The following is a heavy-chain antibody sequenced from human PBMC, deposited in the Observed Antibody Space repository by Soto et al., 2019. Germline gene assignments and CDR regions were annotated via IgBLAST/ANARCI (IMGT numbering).Heavy chain of an antibody. Sequence: GESLKISFKGSGDSFNTDWIAWVRQMPGKGLEWMGITHPGDSETRYSPSFEGQVTISADKSISTAYLQWSSLKASDTAMYYCARQGKDGHNQGYGMDVWGQGTTVTVSS. J-gene: IGHJ6*02. CDR3: ARQGKDGHNQGYGMDV. CDR2: THPGDSET. CDR1: GDSFNTDW. V-gene: IGHV5-51*01.